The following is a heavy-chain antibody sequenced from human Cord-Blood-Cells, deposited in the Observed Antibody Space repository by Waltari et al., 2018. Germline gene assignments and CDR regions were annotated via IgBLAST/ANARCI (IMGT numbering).Heavy chain of an antibody. CDR3: ARVRWELNAFDI. CDR2: INPNSGGT. V-gene: IGHV1-2*02. D-gene: IGHD1-26*01. CDR1: GYIFTGSY. J-gene: IGHJ3*02. Sequence: QVTLVRSGAEVKKPGAHVKVSCKASGYIFTGSYMHWGRQAPGQGLEWMGWINPNSGGTNYAQKFQGRVTMTRDTSISTAYMELSRLRSDDTAVYYCARVRWELNAFDIWGQGTMVTVSS.